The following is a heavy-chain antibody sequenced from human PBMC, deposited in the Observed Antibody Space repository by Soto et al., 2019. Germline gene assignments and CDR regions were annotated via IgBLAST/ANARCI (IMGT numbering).Heavy chain of an antibody. Sequence: EVQLVESGGSLVKPGGSLRLSCAASAFTFSSYSMNWVRQAPGKGLEWVSSISSSSRNIYYADSVKGRFTISRDNANNSLYLQLNSLRAEDKAVYYFGRGDQLPDFDYWGQGTLVTVSS. CDR2: ISSSSRNI. CDR1: AFTFSSYS. D-gene: IGHD6-6*01. J-gene: IGHJ4*02. V-gene: IGHV3-21*01. CDR3: GRGDQLPDFDY.